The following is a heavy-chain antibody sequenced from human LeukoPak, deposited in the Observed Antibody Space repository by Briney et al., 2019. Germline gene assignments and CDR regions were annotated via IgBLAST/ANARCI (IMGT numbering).Heavy chain of an antibody. Sequence: SVKVSCKASGYTFTSYAMHWVRQAPGQGLEWMGRIIPILGIANYAQKFQGRVTITADKSTSTAYMELSSLRSEDTAVYYCAREFEVGYYGSGSYRYGMDVWGQGTTVTVSS. J-gene: IGHJ6*02. D-gene: IGHD3-10*01. CDR2: IIPILGIA. CDR1: GYTFTSYA. CDR3: AREFEVGYYGSGSYRYGMDV. V-gene: IGHV1-69*04.